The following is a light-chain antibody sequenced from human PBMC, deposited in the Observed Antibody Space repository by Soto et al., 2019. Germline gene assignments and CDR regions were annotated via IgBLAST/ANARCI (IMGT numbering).Light chain of an antibody. CDR1: QSVSSS. J-gene: IGKJ4*01. Sequence: EIVMTQSPATLSVSPGDRATLSCRASQSVSSSLAWYQQIPGQAPRLLIYDASTRATGIPARFRGGWSGTEFTLTISSLQSEDFAVYYCQQYNNWPPLTFGGGTKVELK. V-gene: IGKV3-15*01. CDR3: QQYNNWPPLT. CDR2: DAS.